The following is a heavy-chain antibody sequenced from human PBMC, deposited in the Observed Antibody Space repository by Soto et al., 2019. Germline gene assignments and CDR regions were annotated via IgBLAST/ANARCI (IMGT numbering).Heavy chain of an antibody. J-gene: IGHJ6*01. CDR1: GGSITSSY. V-gene: IGHV4-59*12. Sequence: SETLSLTCTVSGGSITSSYWCWIRRPPGTGLEWIAYIYDTGISGYTPSTTYNPSLKSRVTMSEDTSKSQFSLKLTAVTAADTAVYYCARGEDAFFYYGLDVWGQGITVNVSS. CDR2: IYDTGISGYTPST. CDR3: ARGEDAFFYYGLDV.